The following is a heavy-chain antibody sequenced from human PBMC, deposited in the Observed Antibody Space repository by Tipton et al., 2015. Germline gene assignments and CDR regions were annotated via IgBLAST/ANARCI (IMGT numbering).Heavy chain of an antibody. CDR3: ARGEIGDFDS. D-gene: IGHD4-17*01. CDR2: TYHSGDS. Sequence: TLSLTCAVSAYSISSDYYWGWIRQPPGKGLEWIGSTYHSGDSYYNPSLKSRVTISVDTSKNQFSLQLKSVTAADTAVYYCARGEIGDFDSWGQGTLVIVSS. J-gene: IGHJ4*02. CDR1: AYSISSDYY. V-gene: IGHV4-38-2*01.